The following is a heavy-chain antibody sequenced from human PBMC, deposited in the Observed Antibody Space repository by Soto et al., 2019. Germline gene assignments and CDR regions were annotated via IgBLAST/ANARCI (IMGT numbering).Heavy chain of an antibody. Sequence: PGGSLRLSCAASGFTFDDYGMSWVRQAPGKGLEWVSGINWNGGSTGYADSVKGRFTISRDNAKNSLYLQMNSLRAEDTALYYCARGIAVAGTWYAFAIWGQGTMVTVSS. CDR2: INWNGGST. CDR1: GFTFDDYG. V-gene: IGHV3-20*04. CDR3: ARGIAVAGTWYAFAI. D-gene: IGHD6-19*01. J-gene: IGHJ3*02.